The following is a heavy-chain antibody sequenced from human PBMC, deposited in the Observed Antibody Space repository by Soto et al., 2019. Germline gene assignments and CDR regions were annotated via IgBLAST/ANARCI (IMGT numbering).Heavy chain of an antibody. CDR3: AKGGSSWTEWFDP. CDR1: GYPLTAKY. Sequence: ASVKVSCKASGYPLTAKYLDWVRQAPGQGLEWMGWINPSSGGTKEAQKFRGRVTMTRDTSISAAYMELSRLTSDDTAVYYCAKGGSSWTEWFDPWGQGTLVTVSS. V-gene: IGHV1-2*02. J-gene: IGHJ5*02. D-gene: IGHD6-13*01. CDR2: INPSSGGT.